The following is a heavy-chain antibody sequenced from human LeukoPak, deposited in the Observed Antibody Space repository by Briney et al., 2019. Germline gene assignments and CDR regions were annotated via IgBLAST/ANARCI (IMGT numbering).Heavy chain of an antibody. CDR3: ARLGVGATFALDY. CDR2: IYYSGST. J-gene: IGHJ4*02. CDR1: GGSISSYY. D-gene: IGHD1-26*01. Sequence: SETLSLTCTVSGGSISSYYWSWIRQPPGKGLEWIGYIYYSGSTNYNPSLKSRVTISVDTSKNQFSLKLSSVTAADTAVYYCARLGVGATFALDYWGQGTLVTVSS. V-gene: IGHV4-59*08.